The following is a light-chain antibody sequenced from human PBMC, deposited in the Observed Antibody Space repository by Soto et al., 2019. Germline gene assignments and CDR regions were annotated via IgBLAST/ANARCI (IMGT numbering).Light chain of an antibody. J-gene: IGKJ2*01. Sequence: DIQLTQSPSFLSASVGDRVTITCRASQGISSYLAWYQQKPGKAPNLLIYAASTLQSGVPSRFSGSGSGTEFTLTISSLQPEDFATYYCQQLNSFLAYTFGQGTKLEIK. V-gene: IGKV1-9*01. CDR1: QGISSY. CDR3: QQLNSFLAYT. CDR2: AAS.